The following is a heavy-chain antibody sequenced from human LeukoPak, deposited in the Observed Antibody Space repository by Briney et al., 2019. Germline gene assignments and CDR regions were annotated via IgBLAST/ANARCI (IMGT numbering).Heavy chain of an antibody. CDR2: INHSGST. Sequence: SETLSLTCAVYGGSFSGYYWSWIRQPPGKGVEWIGEINHSGSTNYNPSLKSRVTISVDTSKNQFSLKLSSVTAADTAVYYCARRKNYYDSSGYYSAPFDYWGQGTLVTVSS. V-gene: IGHV4-34*01. D-gene: IGHD3-22*01. CDR3: ARRKNYYDSSGYYSAPFDY. CDR1: GGSFSGYY. J-gene: IGHJ4*02.